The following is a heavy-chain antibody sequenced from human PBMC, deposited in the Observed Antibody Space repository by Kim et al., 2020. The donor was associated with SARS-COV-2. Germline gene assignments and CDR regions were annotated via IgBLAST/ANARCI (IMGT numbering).Heavy chain of an antibody. CDR1: GFTFSNAW. CDR2: IKSKTDGGTP. CDR3: TSRYIPAAYYYGMDV. J-gene: IGHJ6*02. V-gene: IGHV3-15*01. Sequence: GGSLRLSCAASGFTFSNAWMSWVRQAPGKGLEWVGRIKSKTDGGTPDYAAPVKGRFTISRDDSKNTLYLQMNSLKTEDTAVYYCTSRYIPAAYYYGMDVWGQGTTGTVSS. D-gene: IGHD5-18*01.